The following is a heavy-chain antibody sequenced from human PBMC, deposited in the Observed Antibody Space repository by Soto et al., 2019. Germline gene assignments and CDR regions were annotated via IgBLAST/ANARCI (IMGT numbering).Heavy chain of an antibody. Sequence: PGESLKTSCKASGYSFSFYWIGWVRQMPGKGLEWMAIMYPDDSDIRYSPFFEAHVAISADKSTSTAFLQWSSLKASDTSMYYCATAYVYDFENSNYYRDSFDIWSQRTRGTVSS. D-gene: IGHD3-22*01. CDR1: GYSFSFYW. CDR2: MYPDDSDI. V-gene: IGHV5-51*01. CDR3: ATAYVYDFENSNYYRDSFDI. J-gene: IGHJ3*02.